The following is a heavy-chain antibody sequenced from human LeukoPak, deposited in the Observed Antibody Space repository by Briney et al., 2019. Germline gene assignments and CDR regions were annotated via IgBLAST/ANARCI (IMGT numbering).Heavy chain of an antibody. Sequence: GGSLRLSCAASGFTFGDYYMSWIRQAPGKGLEWVSYLSGSGSTIYYADSVKGRFTISRDNAKNSLYLQMHSLRAEDTAVYYCAKAALRSSYYFDYWGQGTLVTVSS. V-gene: IGHV3-11*01. CDR3: AKAALRSSYYFDY. CDR1: GFTFGDYY. J-gene: IGHJ4*02. D-gene: IGHD3-16*01. CDR2: LSGSGSTI.